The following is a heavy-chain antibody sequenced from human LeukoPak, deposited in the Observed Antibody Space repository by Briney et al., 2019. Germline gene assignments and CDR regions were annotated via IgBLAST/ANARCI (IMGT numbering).Heavy chain of an antibody. CDR2: VSSNVNKM. Sequence: GGSLRLSCAASGFTFSSHTMNWVRQAPGKGLEWVACVSSNVNKMYYAESVRGRFTVSRDNAGNSLFLQMDSLRAEDTAAYYCTRELLSLHQGLDSWGQGTLVTVSS. V-gene: IGHV3-21*06. J-gene: IGHJ5*01. CDR3: TRELLSLHQGLDS. D-gene: IGHD2/OR15-2a*01. CDR1: GFTFSSHT.